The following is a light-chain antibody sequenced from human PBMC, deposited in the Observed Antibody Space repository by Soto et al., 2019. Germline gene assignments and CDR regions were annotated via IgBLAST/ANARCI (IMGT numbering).Light chain of an antibody. J-gene: IGLJ1*01. V-gene: IGLV2-18*02. CDR2: EVS. Sequence: QSVLTQPPSVSGSPGQSVTISCTGTSSDVGSYNRVSWYQQPPGTAPKVMIYEVSNRPSGVPDRFSGSKSGNTASLTISGLQPEDEADYYCYSFTSSNTYVFGTGTKVT. CDR1: SSDVGSYNR. CDR3: YSFTSSNTYV.